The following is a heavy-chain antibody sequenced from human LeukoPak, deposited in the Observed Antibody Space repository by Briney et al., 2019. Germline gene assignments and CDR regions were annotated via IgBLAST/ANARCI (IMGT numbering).Heavy chain of an antibody. D-gene: IGHD2-8*01. CDR1: GGTFSSYA. J-gene: IGHJ4*02. CDR3: ARGPNCTNGVCYNDY. Sequence: ASVKVSCKASGGTFSSYAISWVRQAPGQGLDWMGGIIPIFGTANYAQKFQGRVTITADESTSTAYMELSSLRSEDTAVYYCARGPNCTNGVCYNDYWGQGTLVTVSS. V-gene: IGHV1-69*01. CDR2: IIPIFGTA.